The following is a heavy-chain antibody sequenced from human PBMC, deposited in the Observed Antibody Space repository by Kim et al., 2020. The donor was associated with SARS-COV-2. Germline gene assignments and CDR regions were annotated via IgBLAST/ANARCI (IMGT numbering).Heavy chain of an antibody. CDR2: IGTAGDT. CDR1: GFTFSSYD. J-gene: IGHJ6*03. CDR3: ARGNTIAYYYYMDV. D-gene: IGHD3-3*01. V-gene: IGHV3-13*01. Sequence: GGSLRLSCAASGFTFSSYDMHWVRQATGKGLEWVSAIGTAGDTYYPGSVKGRITISRENAKNSLYLQMNSLRAGDTAVYYCARGNTIAYYYYMDVWGKGTTVTVSS.